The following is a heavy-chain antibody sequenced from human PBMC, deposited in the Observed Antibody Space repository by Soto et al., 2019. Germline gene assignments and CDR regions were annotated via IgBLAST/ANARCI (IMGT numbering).Heavy chain of an antibody. J-gene: IGHJ4*02. CDR1: GISLSHYA. Sequence: PGGSLRLPCAPAGISLSHYAMHYVPQAPGKGREWLAATWYDGDTRYYSDSVKGRFTISRDNSQTTLFLQMDSLRPEDTAIYYCAKLAYPTMLVVVDYWGQGTLVIVAS. D-gene: IGHD3-22*01. CDR3: AKLAYPTMLVVVDY. V-gene: IGHV3-33*06. CDR2: TWYDGDTR.